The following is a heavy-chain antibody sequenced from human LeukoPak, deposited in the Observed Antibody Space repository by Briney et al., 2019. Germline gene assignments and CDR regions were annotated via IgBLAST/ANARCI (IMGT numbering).Heavy chain of an antibody. D-gene: IGHD6-6*01. CDR1: GGSISSYY. CDR3: ARARWSEEYSSSSSWFDP. J-gene: IGHJ5*02. Sequence: SETLSLTCTVSGGSISSYYWSWIRQPPGKGLEWIGYIYYSGSTNYNPSLKSRVTISVDTSKNQFSLKLSSVTAADTAVYYCARARWSEEYSSSSSWFDPWGQGTLVTVSS. CDR2: IYYSGST. V-gene: IGHV4-59*01.